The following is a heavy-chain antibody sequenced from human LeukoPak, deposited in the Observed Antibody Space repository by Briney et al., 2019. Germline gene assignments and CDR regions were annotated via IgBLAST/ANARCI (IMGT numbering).Heavy chain of an antibody. CDR3: AKEQTTTVTTWDWFDP. CDR1: GFTFSSYA. J-gene: IGHJ5*02. Sequence: GGSLRLSCAASGFTFSSYAMSWVRQAPGKGLEWVSAISGSGGSTYYADSVKGRFTISRDNPKNTLYLQMNSLRAEDTAVYYCAKEQTTTVTTWDWFDPWGQGTLVTVSS. D-gene: IGHD4-17*01. CDR2: ISGSGGST. V-gene: IGHV3-23*01.